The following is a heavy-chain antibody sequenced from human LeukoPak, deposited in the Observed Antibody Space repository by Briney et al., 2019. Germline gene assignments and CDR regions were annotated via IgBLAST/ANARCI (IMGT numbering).Heavy chain of an antibody. V-gene: IGHV4-30-2*03. Sequence: SETLSLTCAVSGGSISSGGYSWSWIRQPPGKGLEWIGSIYYSGSTYYNPSLKSRVTISVDTSKNQFSLKLSSVTAADTAVYYCARHWAAAGPGDYWGQGTLVTVSS. CDR1: GGSISSGGYS. D-gene: IGHD6-13*01. J-gene: IGHJ4*02. CDR2: IYYSGST. CDR3: ARHWAAAGPGDY.